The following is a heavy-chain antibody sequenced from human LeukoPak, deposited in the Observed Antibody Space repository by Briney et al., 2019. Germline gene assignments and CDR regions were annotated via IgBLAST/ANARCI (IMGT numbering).Heavy chain of an antibody. D-gene: IGHD5-18*01. V-gene: IGHV4-4*02. CDR2: IYHSGST. CDR1: GGSISSSDW. Sequence: SETLSLTCAVSGGSISSSDWWSWVRQPPGKGLEWIGEIYHSGSTNYNPSLKSRVTMSVDTSKNQFSLKLSSVTALDTAVYYCARRAVTGGFDPWGQGTLVTVSS. J-gene: IGHJ5*02. CDR3: ARRAVTGGFDP.